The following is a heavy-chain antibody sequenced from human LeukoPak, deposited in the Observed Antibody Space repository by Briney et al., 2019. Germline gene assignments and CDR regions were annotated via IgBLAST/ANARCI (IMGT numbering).Heavy chain of an antibody. D-gene: IGHD3-10*01. CDR1: GGSFSGYY. V-gene: IGHV4-34*01. J-gene: IGHJ4*02. Sequence: SETLSLTCAVYGGSFSGYYWSWIRQPPGKGLEWIGEINHSGSTNYNPSLKSRVTISVDTSKNQFSLKLSSVTAADTAVYYCARGGRGFGETILTEGFDYWGQGTLVSVSS. CDR2: INHSGST. CDR3: ARGGRGFGETILTEGFDY.